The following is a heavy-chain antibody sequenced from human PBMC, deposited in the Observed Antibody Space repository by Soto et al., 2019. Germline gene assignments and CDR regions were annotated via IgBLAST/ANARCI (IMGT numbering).Heavy chain of an antibody. Sequence: ASVKVSCKASGYTFTSYAMHWVRQAPGQRLEWMGWINADNGNTKYSQKLQGRVTMTTDTSTSTAYMELRSLRSDDTAVYYCARVLEWLIPLQGFDYWGQGTLVTVSS. CDR2: INADNGNT. J-gene: IGHJ4*02. CDR1: GYTFTSYA. D-gene: IGHD3-3*01. V-gene: IGHV1-3*01. CDR3: ARVLEWLIPLQGFDY.